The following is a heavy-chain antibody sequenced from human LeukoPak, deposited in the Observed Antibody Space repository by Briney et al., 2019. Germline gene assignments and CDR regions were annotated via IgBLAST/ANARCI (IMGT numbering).Heavy chain of an antibody. Sequence: SVKVSCKASGGTFSSYAISWVRQAPGQGPEWMGRIIPIFGTANYAQKFQGRVTITTDESTSTAYMELSSLRSEDTAVYYCAQLVRVGYGDRDWGQGTLVTVSS. J-gene: IGHJ4*02. CDR1: GGTFSSYA. V-gene: IGHV1-69*05. CDR3: AQLVRVGYGDRD. D-gene: IGHD4-17*01. CDR2: IIPIFGTA.